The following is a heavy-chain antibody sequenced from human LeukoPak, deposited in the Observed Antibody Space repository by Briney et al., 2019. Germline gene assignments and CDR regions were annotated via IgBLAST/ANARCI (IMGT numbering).Heavy chain of an antibody. V-gene: IGHV4-59*01. Sequence: SETLSLTCTVSGGSISSYYWSWIRQPPGKGLEWVGYIYYSGSTNYNPSLKSRVTISVDTSKNQFSLKLSSVTAADTAVYYCARGPRGYNLVYWGQGALVTVSS. CDR2: IYYSGST. CDR1: GGSISSYY. J-gene: IGHJ4*02. CDR3: ARGPRGYNLVY. D-gene: IGHD5-24*01.